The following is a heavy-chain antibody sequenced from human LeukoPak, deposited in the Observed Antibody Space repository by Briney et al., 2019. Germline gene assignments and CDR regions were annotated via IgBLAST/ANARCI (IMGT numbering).Heavy chain of an antibody. J-gene: IGHJ6*02. Sequence: ASVKVSCKVSGYTLTELSMHWVRQAPGKGLEWMGGFDPEDGETIYAQKFQGRVTITADESTSTAYMELSSLRSEDTAVYYCARNYWEEAAVNYYCYGMDVWGQGTTVTVSS. V-gene: IGHV1-24*01. CDR2: FDPEDGET. CDR3: ARNYWEEAAVNYYCYGMDV. D-gene: IGHD6-13*01. CDR1: GYTLTELS.